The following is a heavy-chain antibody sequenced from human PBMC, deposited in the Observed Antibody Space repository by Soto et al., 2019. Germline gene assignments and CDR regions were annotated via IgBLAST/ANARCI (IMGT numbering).Heavy chain of an antibody. CDR1: GYTFTSYG. CDR2: ISAYNGNT. V-gene: IGHV1-18*01. Sequence: ASVKVSCKASGYTFTSYGISWVRQAPGQGLEWMGWISAYNGNTNYAQKLQGRVTMTTDTSTSTAYMELRSLRSDDTAMSYCARDSPEGYYYMDVCGKRPTAPVSS. J-gene: IGHJ6*03. CDR3: ARDSPEGYYYMDV.